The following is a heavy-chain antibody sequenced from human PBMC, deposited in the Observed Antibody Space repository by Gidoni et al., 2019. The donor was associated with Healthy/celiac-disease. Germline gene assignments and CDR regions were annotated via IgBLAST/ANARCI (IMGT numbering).Heavy chain of an antibody. CDR3: AKDSGYYSVDY. J-gene: IGHJ4*02. V-gene: IGHV3-9*01. D-gene: IGHD3-22*01. CDR1: GFTFDDYA. Sequence: EVQLVESGGGLVQPGRSLRLSFAASGFTFDDYAMHWVRQSPGKGLEWVSGISWNSGSIGYADSVNGRFTISRDNAKNSLYLQMNSLRAEDTAWYYCAKDSGYYSVDYWGQGTLVTVSS. CDR2: ISWNSGSI.